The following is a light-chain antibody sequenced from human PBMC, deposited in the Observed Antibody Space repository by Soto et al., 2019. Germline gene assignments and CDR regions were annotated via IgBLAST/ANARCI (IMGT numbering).Light chain of an antibody. V-gene: IGKV1-33*01. J-gene: IGKJ4*01. Sequence: DIQMTQSPSSLSASVGDRVTITCQASQDISVYLNWYQQKPGKAPKLLISDASNLETGVPSRFSGSGSGSDVTFSISSLQPEDFATYYCQQSFSPLLTFGGGTKVEFK. CDR3: QQSFSPLLT. CDR1: QDISVY. CDR2: DAS.